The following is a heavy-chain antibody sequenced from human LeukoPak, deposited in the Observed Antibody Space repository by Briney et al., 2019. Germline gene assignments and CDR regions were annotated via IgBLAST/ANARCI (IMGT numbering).Heavy chain of an antibody. D-gene: IGHD3-10*01. Sequence: GGSLRLSCAASGFTFSSYWMTWVRQAPGKGLEWVANIKPDGSEMAYVDSVKGRFTISRDNAKNSVYLQMNSLRAEDTAVYYCARDDYGWGSHPYWGQGTLVTVSS. J-gene: IGHJ4*02. CDR3: ARDDYGWGSHPY. V-gene: IGHV3-7*04. CDR1: GFTFSSYW. CDR2: IKPDGSEM.